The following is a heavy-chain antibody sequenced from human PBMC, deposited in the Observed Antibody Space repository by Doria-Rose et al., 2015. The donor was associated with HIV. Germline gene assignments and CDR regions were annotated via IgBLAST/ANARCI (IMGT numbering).Heavy chain of an antibody. D-gene: IGHD6-13*01. Sequence: QVTLKESGPVLVKPTETLTLTCTVSGVSLSSPGMGVSWIRQPLGKALEWLANIFSDDESSYKTSLKSRLTIASGTSKSQVVLTMTDMDPVDTATYYCARIKSSRWYHKYYFDFWGQGTLVIVSA. J-gene: IGHJ4*02. CDR3: ARIKSSRWYHKYYFDF. CDR1: GVSLSSPGMG. V-gene: IGHV2-26*01. CDR2: IFSDDES.